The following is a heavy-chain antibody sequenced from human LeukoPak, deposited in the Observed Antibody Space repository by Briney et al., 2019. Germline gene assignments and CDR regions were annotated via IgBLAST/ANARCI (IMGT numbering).Heavy chain of an antibody. V-gene: IGHV3-66*01. CDR3: ARWWGYYFDY. Sequence: GGSLRLSCAASGFTFRSYEMNWVRQAPGKGLEWVSVIYSGGSTYYADSVKGRFTISRDNSKNTLYLQMNSLRAEDTAVYYCARWWGYYFDYWGQGTLVTVSS. D-gene: IGHD2-15*01. CDR1: GFTFRSYE. CDR2: IYSGGST. J-gene: IGHJ4*02.